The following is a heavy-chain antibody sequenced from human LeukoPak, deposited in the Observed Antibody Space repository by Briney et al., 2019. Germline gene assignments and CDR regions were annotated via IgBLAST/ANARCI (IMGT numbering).Heavy chain of an antibody. CDR1: GGSFSGYY. CDR3: ASRDPGRSRIDY. J-gene: IGHJ4*02. Sequence: PSETLSLTCAVYGGSFSGYYWIWIRQPPGKGLEWIGEINHSGSTNYNPSLKSRVTISVGTSKNQFSLKLSSVTAADTAVYYCASRDPGRSRIDYWGQGTLVTVSS. D-gene: IGHD1-14*01. V-gene: IGHV4-34*01. CDR2: INHSGST.